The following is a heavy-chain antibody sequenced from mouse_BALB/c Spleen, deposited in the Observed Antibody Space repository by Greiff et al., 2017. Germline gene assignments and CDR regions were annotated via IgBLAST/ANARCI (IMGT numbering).Heavy chain of an antibody. V-gene: IGHV1-54*01. D-gene: IGHD5-1*01. CDR2: INPGSGGT. CDR1: GYAFTNYL. J-gene: IGHJ4*01. Sequence: VQLQQSGAELVRPGTSVKVSCKASGYAFTNYLIEWVKQRPGQGLEWIGVINPGSGGTNYNEKFKGMATLTADKSSSTAYMQLSSLTSDDTAVYFCARRASTTYYYAMDCGERGTSVTVPT. CDR3: ARRASTTYYYAMDC.